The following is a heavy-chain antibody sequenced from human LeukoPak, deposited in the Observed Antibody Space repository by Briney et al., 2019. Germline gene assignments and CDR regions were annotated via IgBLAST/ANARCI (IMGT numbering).Heavy chain of an antibody. CDR3: ARAPGLN. V-gene: IGHV4-31*11. J-gene: IGHJ4*02. CDR1: GVSISSRDYY. CDR2: IYYTGST. Sequence: SETLSLTCAAAGVSISSRDYYWSWIRQHPGKGLEWIGHIYYTGSTHYNPSLKSRVTISVDTSKNQFSLKLSSVTAADTAMYYCARAPGLNWGQGTLVTVSS. D-gene: IGHD2-2*01.